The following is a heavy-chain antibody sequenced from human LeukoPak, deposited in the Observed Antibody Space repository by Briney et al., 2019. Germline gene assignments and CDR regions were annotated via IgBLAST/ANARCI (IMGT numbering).Heavy chain of an antibody. V-gene: IGHV3-21*01. J-gene: IGHJ4*02. CDR1: GFSFSSYN. CDR3: ARDLPAAVD. Sequence: PGGSLRLSCAASGFSFSSYNMSWIRQAPGKGLEWVSFISRSSSDIYHADSVKGRFTISRDNAKNSLYLQMNSLRAEDTAVYYCARDLPAAVDWGQGTLVTVSS. CDR2: ISRSSSDI. D-gene: IGHD2-2*01.